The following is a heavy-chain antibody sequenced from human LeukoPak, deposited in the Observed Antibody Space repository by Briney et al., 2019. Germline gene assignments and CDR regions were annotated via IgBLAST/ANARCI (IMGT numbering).Heavy chain of an antibody. D-gene: IGHD3-10*01. J-gene: IGHJ6*03. V-gene: IGHV6-1*01. Sequence: SQTLSLTCAISGDSVSSNSAAWNWIRQSPSRGLEWLGRTYYRSKWYNDYAVSVKSRITINPDTSKNQFSLQLNSVTPEDTAVYYCARDLEYGSGSYYHYYYYMDVWGKGTTVTISS. CDR1: GDSVSSNSAA. CDR2: TYYRSKWYN. CDR3: ARDLEYGSGSYYHYYYYMDV.